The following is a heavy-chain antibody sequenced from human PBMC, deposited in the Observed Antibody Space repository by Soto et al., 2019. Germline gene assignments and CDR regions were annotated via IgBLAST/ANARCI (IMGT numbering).Heavy chain of an antibody. V-gene: IGHV2-5*02. J-gene: IGHJ4*02. CDR2: IYWDDDK. Sequence: QITLNESGPTVVRPTETLTLTCRFSGFSLTTSGVGVGWVRQSPGKAPEWLARIYWDDDKRYSESLKSRLTITTDTSKNQVVMTVANLDPTDTATYYCAHRVLRTVFGLVTTTAIYFDFWGQGTPVAVSS. CDR1: GFSLTTSGVG. CDR3: AHRVLRTVFGLVTTTAIYFDF. D-gene: IGHD3-3*01.